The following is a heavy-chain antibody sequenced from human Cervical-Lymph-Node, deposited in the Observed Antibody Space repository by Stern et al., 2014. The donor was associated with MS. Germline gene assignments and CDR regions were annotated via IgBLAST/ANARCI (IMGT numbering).Heavy chain of an antibody. V-gene: IGHV4-39*01. J-gene: IGHJ6*02. CDR2: IYYSGST. CDR1: GGSISSSSYY. D-gene: IGHD2-2*01. CDR3: ARYGSTSWTNYYYYGMDV. Sequence: QVQLQESGPGLVKPSETLSLTCTVSGGSISSSSYYWGWIRQPPGKGLEWIGSIYYSGSTYYNPYLKSRVTISVDTSKNQLPLKLISVTAADTAVYYCARYGSTSWTNYYYYGMDVWGQGTTVTVSS.